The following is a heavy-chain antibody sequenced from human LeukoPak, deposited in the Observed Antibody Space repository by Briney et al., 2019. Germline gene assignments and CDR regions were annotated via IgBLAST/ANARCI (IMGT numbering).Heavy chain of an antibody. D-gene: IGHD6-13*01. Sequence: ALVKVSCKASGYTFTSYDINWVRQATGQGLEWMGWMNPNSGNTGYAQKFQGRVTMTRNTSISTAYMELSSLRSEDTAVYYCARASFRAAAAGRGTGYWGQGTLVTVSS. CDR1: GYTFTSYD. CDR2: MNPNSGNT. V-gene: IGHV1-8*01. CDR3: ARASFRAAAAGRGTGY. J-gene: IGHJ4*02.